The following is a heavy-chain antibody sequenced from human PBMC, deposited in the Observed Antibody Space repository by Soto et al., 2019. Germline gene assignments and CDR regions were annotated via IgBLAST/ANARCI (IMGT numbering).Heavy chain of an antibody. CDR1: VDSIRSSY. CDR2: IYHTGTT. Sequence: ETLSLTCTVSVDSIRSSYWTWIRQAPGRGLEWIGDIYHTGTTNYNPSLKSRVSISVDTSKNQFSLRLRSVTAADTAIYFCAKISAGSTDETMFTVFDHWGRGTLVTVSS. CDR3: AKISAGSTDETMFTVFDH. V-gene: IGHV4-59*03. J-gene: IGHJ4*02. D-gene: IGHD6-13*01.